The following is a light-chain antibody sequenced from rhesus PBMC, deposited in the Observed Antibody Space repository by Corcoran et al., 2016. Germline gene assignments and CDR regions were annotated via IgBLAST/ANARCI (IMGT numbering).Light chain of an antibody. Sequence: IQMTQSPSSLPATVGDRVTPTCRATENVNNHLTWYQQKPGNAHKLLIYKSSTLQSGVPSRFSGSGSVTDYTCTISSLQPEDVATYYCQHGFGTTWTFGQGTKVEIK. V-gene: IGKV1-74*01. J-gene: IGKJ1*01. CDR2: KSS. CDR3: QHGFGTTWT. CDR1: ENVNNH.